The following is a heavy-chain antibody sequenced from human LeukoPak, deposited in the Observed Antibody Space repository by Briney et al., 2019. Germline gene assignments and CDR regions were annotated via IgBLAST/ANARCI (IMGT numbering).Heavy chain of an antibody. CDR1: GGSFSGYY. J-gene: IGHJ4*02. CDR2: INHSGST. V-gene: IGHV4-34*01. D-gene: IGHD3-3*01. Sequence: SETLSLTCAVYGGSFSGYYWSWIRQPPGKGLEWIGEINHSGSTNYYPSLKSRVTMSVDTSKNQFSLKLSSVTAADTAVYYCARGLRDYDFWSGYYTGPSFDYWGQGTLVTVSS. CDR3: ARGLRDYDFWSGYYTGPSFDY.